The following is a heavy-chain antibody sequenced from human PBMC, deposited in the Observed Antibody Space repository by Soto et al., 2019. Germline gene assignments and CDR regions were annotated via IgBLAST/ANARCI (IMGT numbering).Heavy chain of an antibody. J-gene: IGHJ4*02. CDR3: ATSTRAPGNY. CDR2: IKQDGSHK. Sequence: GSLRLSCVASGFTFSSFWMSWARQAPGKGLEWVANIKQDGSHKDYVPSVRGRFTISRDNAKNSLYLQMNSLRAEDAAVYYCATSTRAPGNYWGQGTLVTVSS. V-gene: IGHV3-7*01. D-gene: IGHD1-26*01. CDR1: GFTFSSFW.